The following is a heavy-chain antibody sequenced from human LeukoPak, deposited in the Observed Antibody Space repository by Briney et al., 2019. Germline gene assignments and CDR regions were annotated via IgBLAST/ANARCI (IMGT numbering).Heavy chain of an antibody. CDR1: GGTFSSYA. CDR3: ASGPYYYDSSGFFDY. D-gene: IGHD3-22*01. V-gene: IGHV1-69*04. CDR2: IIPILGIA. Sequence: GSSVKVSSKASGGTFSSYAIRWVRQAPGQGLEWMGRIIPILGIANYAQKFQGRVTITADKSTSTAYMELRSLRSEDTAVYYCASGPYYYDSSGFFDYWGQGTLVTVSS. J-gene: IGHJ4*02.